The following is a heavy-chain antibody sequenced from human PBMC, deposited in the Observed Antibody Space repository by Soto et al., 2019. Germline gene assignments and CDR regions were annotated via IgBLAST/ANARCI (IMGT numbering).Heavy chain of an antibody. CDR1: GYTFTSYG. CDR2: ISAYNGNT. J-gene: IGHJ3*02. CDR3: ARCSSPRYCSGGSCYCRGAFDI. Sequence: ASVKVSCKASGYTFTSYGISWVRQAPGQGLEWMGWISAYNGNTNYAQKLQGRVTMTTDTSTSTAYMELRSLRSDDTAVYYCARCSSPRYCSGGSCYCRGAFDIWGQGTMVTVSS. V-gene: IGHV1-18*01. D-gene: IGHD2-15*01.